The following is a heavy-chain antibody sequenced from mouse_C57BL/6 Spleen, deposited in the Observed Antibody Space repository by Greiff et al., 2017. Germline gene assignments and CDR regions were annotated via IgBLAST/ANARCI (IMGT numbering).Heavy chain of an antibody. V-gene: IGHV1-82*01. CDR1: GYAFSSSW. D-gene: IGHD2-1*01. CDR3: ARSNYGNYQWYFDV. Sequence: VQLQQSGPELVKPGASVKISCKASGYAFSSSWMNWVQQRPGKGLEWIGRIYPGDGETNYNGKFKGKATLTADKSSSTAYMQISSLTSEDSAVYCCARSNYGNYQWYFDVWGTGTTVTVSS. J-gene: IGHJ1*03. CDR2: IYPGDGET.